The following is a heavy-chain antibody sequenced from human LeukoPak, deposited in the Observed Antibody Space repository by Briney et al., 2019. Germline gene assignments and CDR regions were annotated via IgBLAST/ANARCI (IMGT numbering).Heavy chain of an antibody. V-gene: IGHV1-2*04. CDR1: GYTFTGYY. CDR2: INPSSGGT. CDR3: ARGAEVIAAAGTIDY. Sequence: ASVKVSCKASGYTFTGYYMHWVRQAPGQGLEWMGWINPSSGGTNYAQKFQGWVTMTRDTSISTAYMELSRLRSDDTAVYYCARGAEVIAAAGTIDYWGQGTLVTVSS. D-gene: IGHD6-13*01. J-gene: IGHJ4*02.